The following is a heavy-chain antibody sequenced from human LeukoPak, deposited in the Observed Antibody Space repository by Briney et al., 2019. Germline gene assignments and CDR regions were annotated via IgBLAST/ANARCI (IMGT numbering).Heavy chain of an antibody. CDR3: ALGGWLQPFDY. V-gene: IGHV3-21*01. CDR1: GFTFSSYS. D-gene: IGHD5-24*01. J-gene: IGHJ4*02. CDR2: ISSNSSYI. Sequence: GGSLRLSCAASGFTFSSYSMNWVRQAPGKGLEWVSSISSNSSYIYYADSVKGRFTISRDNAKNSLYLQMNSLRAEDTAVYYCALGGWLQPFDYWGQGTLVTVSS.